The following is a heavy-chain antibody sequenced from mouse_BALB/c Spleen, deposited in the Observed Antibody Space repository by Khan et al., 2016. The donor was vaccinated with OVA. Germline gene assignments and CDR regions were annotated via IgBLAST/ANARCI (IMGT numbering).Heavy chain of an antibody. CDR1: GFTFSTYG. D-gene: IGHD1-1*01. Sequence: EVELVESGGDLVKPGGSLKLSCAASGFTFSTYGMSWVRQAPDKRLEWVATVSTGGSYTYYPDSVKGRFTISRDNATNTLYLQLSGLRSDDTAMFYCTRLAYYYDSEGFAYWGQGTLVTVSA. CDR3: TRLAYYYDSEGFAY. CDR2: VSTGGSYT. J-gene: IGHJ3*01. V-gene: IGHV5-6*01.